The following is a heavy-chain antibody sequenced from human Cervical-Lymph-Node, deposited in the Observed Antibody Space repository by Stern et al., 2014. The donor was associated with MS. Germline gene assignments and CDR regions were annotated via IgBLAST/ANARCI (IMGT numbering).Heavy chain of an antibody. J-gene: IGHJ4*02. V-gene: IGHV3-30*18. D-gene: IGHD1-14*01. CDR1: GFTFSKYG. Sequence: VQLVESGGGVVQPGRSLRLSCAASGFTFSKYGMHWVRQAPGAGLEWVAASSFDGTTKYYSDSVKDRFNISRDNSKNTLFLQMDSLRVEDTAVYYCAKTGANSLFDYWGQGTLVTVSS. CDR3: AKTGANSLFDY. CDR2: SSFDGTTK.